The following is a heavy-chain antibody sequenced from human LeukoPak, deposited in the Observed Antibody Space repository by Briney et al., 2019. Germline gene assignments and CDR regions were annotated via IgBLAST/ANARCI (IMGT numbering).Heavy chain of an antibody. J-gene: IGHJ6*02. Sequence: PGGSLRLSCTTSGFTVGDHAMSWVRQAPGKGLEWVGFIRSNAYRGTTEYAASVKGRSTISRDDSKSVVYLQMNSLKSEDTAVYYCSRGPIQLWVHNGMDVWGQGTTVTVSS. V-gene: IGHV3-49*04. D-gene: IGHD5-18*01. CDR2: IRSNAYRGTT. CDR1: GFTVGDHA. CDR3: SRGPIQLWVHNGMDV.